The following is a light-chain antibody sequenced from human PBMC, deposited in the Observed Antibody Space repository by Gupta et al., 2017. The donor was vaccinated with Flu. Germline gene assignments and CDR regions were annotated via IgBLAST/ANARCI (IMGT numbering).Light chain of an antibody. Sequence: QSVLTQPPSVSGAPGQRVTISCTGSSSNIGAGYDVHWYQQLPGTAPKLLIDGNSNRPSGVPDRFSGSKSGTSASLARTGLQAEDEADYDCQSYDSSLSGSHVVFGGGTKMTVL. CDR1: SSNIGAGYD. CDR2: GNS. V-gene: IGLV1-40*01. J-gene: IGLJ2*01. CDR3: QSYDSSLSGSHVV.